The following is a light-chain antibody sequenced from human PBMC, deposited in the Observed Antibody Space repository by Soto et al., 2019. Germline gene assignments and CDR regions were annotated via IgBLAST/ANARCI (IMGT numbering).Light chain of an antibody. Sequence: EIVLTQSPATLSLSPWERATLSCGASQSVSNNYLAWYQQKPGLAPRLVIYDASNRATGIPDRFSGSGSGTDFTLTISRLEPEDFAVYFCQQYGSSRTFGQGTKVEL. CDR3: QQYGSSRT. J-gene: IGKJ1*01. CDR2: DAS. V-gene: IGKV3D-20*01. CDR1: QSVSNNY.